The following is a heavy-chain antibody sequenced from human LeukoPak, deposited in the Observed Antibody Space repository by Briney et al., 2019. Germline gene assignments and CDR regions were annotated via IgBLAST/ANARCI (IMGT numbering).Heavy chain of an antibody. J-gene: IGHJ4*02. CDR3: ARGAQFYGVKGALDY. Sequence: GASVKVSCKASGYTFTSYGFTWVRQAPGQGLEWMGWISAYNGNTNYAQKLQGRVTMTTDTSTSTAYMELRSLRSDDTAVYYCARGAQFYGVKGALDYWGQGTLVTVSS. V-gene: IGHV1-18*01. CDR1: GYTFTSYG. D-gene: IGHD4-17*01. CDR2: ISAYNGNT.